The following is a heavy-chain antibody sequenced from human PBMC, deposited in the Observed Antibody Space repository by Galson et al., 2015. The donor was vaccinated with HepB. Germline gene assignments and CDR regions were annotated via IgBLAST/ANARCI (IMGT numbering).Heavy chain of an antibody. CDR2: IYSGGST. J-gene: IGHJ4*02. V-gene: IGHV3-53*01. CDR1: GFTVSSNY. D-gene: IGHD5-12*01. CDR3: AIEVATIEGGFDY. Sequence: SLRLSCAASGFTVSSNYMSWVRQAPGKGLEWVSVIYSGGSTYYADSVKGRFTISRDNSKNTLYLQMNSLRAEDTAVYYCAIEVATIEGGFDYWGQGTLVTVSS.